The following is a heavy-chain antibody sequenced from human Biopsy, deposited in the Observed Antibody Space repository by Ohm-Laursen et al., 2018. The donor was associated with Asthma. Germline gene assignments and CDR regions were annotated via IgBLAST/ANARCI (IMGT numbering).Heavy chain of an antibody. V-gene: IGHV1-18*01. CDR1: GYTFNSAG. CDR3: ARAVDYSHYYGIDV. J-gene: IGHJ6*02. Sequence: ASVKVSCKTSGYTFNSAGITWVRQAPGQGLGWMGWISVYNGNTKVAQKLQDRVTMITDTSTSTAYMGLRSLRSDDTAVYFCARAVDYSHYYGIDVWGQGTTVTVS. CDR2: ISVYNGNT. D-gene: IGHD3-10*01.